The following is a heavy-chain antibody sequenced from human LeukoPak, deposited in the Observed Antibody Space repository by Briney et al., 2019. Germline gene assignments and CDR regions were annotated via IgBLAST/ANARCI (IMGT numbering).Heavy chain of an antibody. CDR2: ITYSGGT. V-gene: IGHV4-59*01. Sequence: PSETLSLTCTVPGGSISGFYWSWTRQPPGKGLEFIGYITYSGGTNYNPSLQSRVTISADPSKNQFSLKLNSMTPADTAVYYCARGRLPDPFVLIDYWGQGTLVTVSS. J-gene: IGHJ4*02. D-gene: IGHD3-10*01. CDR1: GGSISGFY. CDR3: ARGRLPDPFVLIDY.